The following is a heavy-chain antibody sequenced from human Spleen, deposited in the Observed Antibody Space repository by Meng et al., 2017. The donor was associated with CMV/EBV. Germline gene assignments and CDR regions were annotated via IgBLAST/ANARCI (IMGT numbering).Heavy chain of an antibody. J-gene: IGHJ4*02. CDR2: IIPIFGTA. Sequence: SVKVSCKASGGTFSSYAISWVRQAPGQGLEWMGGIIPIFGTANYAQKFQGRVTITTDESTSTAYMELSSLRSEDTAVYYCARGLASSSWGDTNFDYWGQGTLVTVSS. CDR1: GGTFSSYA. D-gene: IGHD6-6*01. CDR3: ARGLASSSWGDTNFDY. V-gene: IGHV1-69*05.